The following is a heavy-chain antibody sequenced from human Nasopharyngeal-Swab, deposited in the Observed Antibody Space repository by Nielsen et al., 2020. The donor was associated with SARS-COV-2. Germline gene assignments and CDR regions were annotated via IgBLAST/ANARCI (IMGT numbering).Heavy chain of an antibody. V-gene: IGHV3-9*01. CDR3: AKDTFHYYGDYYGMDI. CDR2: ISWNSGSI. Sequence: SLKISCAASGFTFDDYAMHWVRQAPGKGLEWVSVISWNSGSIGYADSVKGRFTISRDNAKNSLYLQMNSLRAEDTALYYCAKDTFHYYGDYYGMDIWGQGTTVTVSS. J-gene: IGHJ6*02. D-gene: IGHD3-10*01. CDR1: GFTFDDYA.